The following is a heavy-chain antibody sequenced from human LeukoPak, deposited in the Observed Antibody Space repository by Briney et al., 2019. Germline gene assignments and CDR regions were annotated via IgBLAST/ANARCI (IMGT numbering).Heavy chain of an antibody. CDR1: GYTFTSYG. Sequence: ASVKVSCKASGYTFTSYGISWVRQAPGQGLEWMGWISAYNGNTNYAQKLQGRVTMTTDTSTSTAYMELRSLRSDDTAVYYCARARHYDFWSGYSGGCGYYYYYMDVWGKGTTVTVSS. D-gene: IGHD3-3*01. J-gene: IGHJ6*03. V-gene: IGHV1-18*01. CDR2: ISAYNGNT. CDR3: ARARHYDFWSGYSGGCGYYYYYMDV.